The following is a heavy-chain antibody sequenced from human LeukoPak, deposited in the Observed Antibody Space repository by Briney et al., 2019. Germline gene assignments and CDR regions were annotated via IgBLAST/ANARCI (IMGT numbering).Heavy chain of an antibody. CDR3: ARPGYCSSTSCYTIDAFDI. D-gene: IGHD2-2*02. CDR2: IYPGDSDT. CDR1: GYSFTSYW. V-gene: IGHV5-51*01. J-gene: IGHJ3*02. Sequence: PGASLQISCKGSGYSFTSYWIGWVRQLPGEGLEWMGIIYPGDSDTRYSPSFQGQVTISADKSISTAYLQWSSLKASDTAMYYCARPGYCSSTSCYTIDAFDIWGQGTMLTVSS.